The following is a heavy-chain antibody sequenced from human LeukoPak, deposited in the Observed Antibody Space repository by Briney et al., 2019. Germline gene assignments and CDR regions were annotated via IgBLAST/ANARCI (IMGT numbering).Heavy chain of an antibody. CDR3: AKDLMRDRWFGES. D-gene: IGHD3-10*01. CDR2: IRYDGKDK. V-gene: IGHV3-30*02. J-gene: IGHJ5*02. CDR1: GFTFSYYG. Sequence: GGSLRLSCAASGFTFSYYGMHWVRQAPGKELEWVAFIRYDGKDKFYADSVKGRFAISRDTSRNTLYLQMNSLRAEDTALYYCAKDLMRDRWFGESWGQGTLVTVSS.